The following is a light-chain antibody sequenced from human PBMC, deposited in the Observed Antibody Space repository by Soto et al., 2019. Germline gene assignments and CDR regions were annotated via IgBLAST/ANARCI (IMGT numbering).Light chain of an antibody. Sequence: QSVLTQPASVSGSLGQSITISCTGTSSDVGAYNYVSWYQQHPDKAPKLLIFEVTNRPSGVSGRFSGSKSGITASLSISGLQPEDEADYYCNSYSSSSPVLFGGGTKVTVL. J-gene: IGLJ2*01. V-gene: IGLV2-14*01. CDR2: EVT. CDR3: NSYSSSSPVL. CDR1: SSDVGAYNY.